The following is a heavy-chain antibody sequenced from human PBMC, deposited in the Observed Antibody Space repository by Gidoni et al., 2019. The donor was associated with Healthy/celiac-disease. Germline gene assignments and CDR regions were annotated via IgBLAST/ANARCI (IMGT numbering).Heavy chain of an antibody. D-gene: IGHD6-19*01. V-gene: IGHV3-21*01. Sequence: EVQLLESAGGLVNPGGSLRLSCSASGFTFSSSSMNSVRRAPGTGLEWVSSISSRSSYIYYADSVKGRFTISRDNAKNSLYLQMNSLRAEDTALYYCARDYSSGWYFDYWGQGTLVTVSS. CDR2: ISSRSSYI. J-gene: IGHJ4*02. CDR3: ARDYSSGWYFDY. CDR1: GFTFSSSS.